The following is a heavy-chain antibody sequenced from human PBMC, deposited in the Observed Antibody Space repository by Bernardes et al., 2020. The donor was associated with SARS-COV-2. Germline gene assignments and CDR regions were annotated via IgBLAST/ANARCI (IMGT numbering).Heavy chain of an antibody. CDR1: GYPFTGYY. V-gene: IGHV1-2*02. CDR2: INPNSGGT. Sequence: ASVKVSCKASGYPFTGYYIHWVRQAPGQGLEWMGWINPNSGGTTYAQKFQGRVTMTRDTSINTAYMELSRLRSDDTAMFYCALLPANYYRYAMDVWGQGTTAIVS. J-gene: IGHJ6*02. D-gene: IGHD3-22*01. CDR3: ALLPANYYRYAMDV.